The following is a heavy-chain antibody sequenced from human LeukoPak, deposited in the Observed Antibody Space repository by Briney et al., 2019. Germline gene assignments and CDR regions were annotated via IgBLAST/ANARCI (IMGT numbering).Heavy chain of an antibody. D-gene: IGHD6-6*01. J-gene: IGHJ2*01. V-gene: IGHV3-23*01. CDR3: AKDRAEYSSSSNWYFDL. Sequence: GRSLRLSSAASGFTFSSYAMHWVRQAPGKGLEWVSAISGSGGSTYYADSVKGRFTISRDNSKNTLYLQMNSLRAEDTAVYYCAKDRAEYSSSSNWYFDLWGRGTLVTVSS. CDR1: GFTFSSYA. CDR2: ISGSGGST.